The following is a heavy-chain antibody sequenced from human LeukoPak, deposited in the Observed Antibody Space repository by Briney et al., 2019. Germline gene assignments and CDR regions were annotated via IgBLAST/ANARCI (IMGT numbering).Heavy chain of an antibody. J-gene: IGHJ4*02. V-gene: IGHV4-39*07. D-gene: IGHD3-3*01. Sequence: SETLSLTCTVSGGSISSSGYYWAWIRQPPGKGLEWIGSIYYSGSTYYNPSLKSRVTTSVDTSKNHFSLKLSSVTAADTAVYYCARPRSDGRGGYDFWSGYYKDWGQGTLVTVSS. CDR2: IYYSGST. CDR1: GGSISSSGYY. CDR3: ARPRSDGRGGYDFWSGYYKD.